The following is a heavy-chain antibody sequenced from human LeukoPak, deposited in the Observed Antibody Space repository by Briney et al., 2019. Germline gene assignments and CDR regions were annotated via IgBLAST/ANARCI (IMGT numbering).Heavy chain of an antibody. D-gene: IGHD6-19*01. J-gene: IGHJ4*02. CDR1: GGTFSSYA. Sequence: SVKVSCKASGGTFSSYAISWVRQAPGQGLEWMGGIIPIFGTANYAQKFQGRVTITTDESTSTAYMELSSLRSEDTAVYYCARDRPGSPYSSGWNAPFDYWGQGTLVTVSS. CDR3: ARDRPGSPYSSGWNAPFDY. CDR2: IIPIFGTA. V-gene: IGHV1-69*05.